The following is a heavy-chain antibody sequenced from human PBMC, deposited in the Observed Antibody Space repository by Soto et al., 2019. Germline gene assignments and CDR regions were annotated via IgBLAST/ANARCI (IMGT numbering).Heavy chain of an antibody. CDR2: INAHNGNT. D-gene: IGHD3-16*01. CDR3: ARDPALGGPFDY. CDR1: GYTFTSYG. V-gene: IGHV1-18*01. Sequence: QVQLVQSGAEVKKPGASVKVSCKASGYTFTSYGISWVRQAPGQGLEWMGWINAHNGNTKYAQKVQGRVTMTTDTSTSTAYMELRSLRSDATAVYYCARDPALGGPFDYWCQGTLVTVSS. J-gene: IGHJ4*02.